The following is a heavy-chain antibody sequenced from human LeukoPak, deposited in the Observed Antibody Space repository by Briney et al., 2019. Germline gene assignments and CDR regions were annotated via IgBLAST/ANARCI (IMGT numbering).Heavy chain of an antibody. CDR1: GFTFSTYW. CDR2: INHSGST. Sequence: GSLRLSCAASGFTFSTYWMSWVRQPPGKGLEWIGEINHSGSTNYNPSLKSRVTISVDTSKNQFSLKLSSVTAADTAVYYCARGRGGFFARQLNRWFGPWGQGTLVTVSS. V-gene: IGHV4-34*01. D-gene: IGHD1-14*01. J-gene: IGHJ5*02. CDR3: ARGRGGFFARQLNRWFGP.